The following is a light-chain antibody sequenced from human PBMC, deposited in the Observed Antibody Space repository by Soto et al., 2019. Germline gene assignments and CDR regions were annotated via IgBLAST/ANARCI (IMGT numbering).Light chain of an antibody. Sequence: QSVLIQPPSASGTPGQRVTISCSGSSSNIGSNYVYWFQQLPGAAPKLHIYRNNQRPSGVPDRFSGSKSGTSASLAISGLRSEDEADFYCATWEDNLTARVFGGGTKVTVL. V-gene: IGLV1-47*01. J-gene: IGLJ3*02. CDR1: SSNIGSNY. CDR3: ATWEDNLTARV. CDR2: RNN.